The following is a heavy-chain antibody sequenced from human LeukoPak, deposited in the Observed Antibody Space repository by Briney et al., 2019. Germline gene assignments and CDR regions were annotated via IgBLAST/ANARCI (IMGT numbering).Heavy chain of an antibody. CDR2: ISAYNGNT. CDR3: ARGIGSYGDSGLPFAY. J-gene: IGHJ4*02. V-gene: IGHV1-18*01. CDR1: VYSFTFYG. Sequence: ASVTVSCTSSVYSFTFYGIGWVRQAPRQGPEWMGWISAYNGNTKYAQKFQGRVTMTTDTSSSTAYMALRSLRSDDTAVYYCARGIGSYGDSGLPFAYWGQGTLVTVSS. D-gene: IGHD4-17*01.